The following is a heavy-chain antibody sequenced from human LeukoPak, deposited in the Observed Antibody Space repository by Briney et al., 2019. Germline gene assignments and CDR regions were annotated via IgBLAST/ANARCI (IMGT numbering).Heavy chain of an antibody. J-gene: IGHJ4*02. CDR2: IYSGGST. V-gene: IGHV3-53*01. CDR3: ARDTSGYCSGGSCYNSVWDY. Sequence: GGSLRLSCAASGFTVSSNYMSWVRQAPGKGLEWGSVIYSGGSTYYSDSVKGRFTISRDNSNNTLYLQMNSLRAEDTAVYYCARDTSGYCSGGSCYNSVWDYWGQGTLVTVSS. D-gene: IGHD2-15*01. CDR1: GFTVSSNY.